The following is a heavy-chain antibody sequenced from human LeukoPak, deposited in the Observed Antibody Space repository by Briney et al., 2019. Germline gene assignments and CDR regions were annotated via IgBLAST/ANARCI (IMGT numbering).Heavy chain of an antibody. CDR3: ARALYYYYGMDV. J-gene: IGHJ6*02. CDR1: GFTCSSYW. V-gene: IGHV3-7*04. CDR2: IKQDGSEK. Sequence: QPGGSLRLSCAASGFTCSSYWMSWVRQAPGKGLEWVANIKQDGSEKYYVDSVKGRFTISRDNAKNSLYLQMNRLRAEDTAVYYCARALYYYYGMDVWGQGTTVTVSS.